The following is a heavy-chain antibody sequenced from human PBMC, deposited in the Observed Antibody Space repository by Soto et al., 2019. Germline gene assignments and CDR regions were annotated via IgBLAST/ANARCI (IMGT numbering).Heavy chain of an antibody. J-gene: IGHJ6*02. Sequence: PSETLSLTCTVSGGSISGYYWSWIRQPPGKGLEWIGYLYNAGSTIYNPSLKSRVTISVDMSKNHFSLNLNYVTAADTAVYYCARGRIAAAGGWYYYYGMDVWGQGTTVTVSS. CDR1: GGSISGYY. V-gene: IGHV4-59*01. CDR2: LYNAGST. D-gene: IGHD6-13*01. CDR3: ARGRIAAAGGWYYYYGMDV.